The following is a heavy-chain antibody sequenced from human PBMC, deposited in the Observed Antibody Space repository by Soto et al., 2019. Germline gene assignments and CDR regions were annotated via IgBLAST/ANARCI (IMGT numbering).Heavy chain of an antibody. V-gene: IGHV3-23*01. CDR3: AKGRAGAITIFGVVIIHGMDV. J-gene: IGHJ6*02. CDR2: ISGSGGST. D-gene: IGHD3-3*01. Sequence: GGSLRLSCAASGFTFSSYAMSWVRQAPGKGLEWVSAISGSGGSTYYADSVKGRFTISRDNSKNTLYLQMNSLRAEDTAVYYCAKGRAGAITIFGVVIIHGMDVWGQGTTVT. CDR1: GFTFSSYA.